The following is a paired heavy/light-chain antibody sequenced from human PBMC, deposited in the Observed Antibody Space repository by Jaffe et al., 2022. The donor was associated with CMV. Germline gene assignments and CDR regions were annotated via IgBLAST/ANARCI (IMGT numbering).Light chain of an antibody. CDR3: QNYGSPYT. V-gene: IGKV1-5*03. J-gene: IGKJ2*01. CDR1: QSIPWW. CDR2: QTS. Sequence: DIQMTQSPSTLSASVGDRVTITCRASQSIPWWLAWYQQKPGKAPKLLIYQTSTLENWVPSRFSGSGSGTEFTLTISSLQPDDFATYYCQNYGSPYTFGQGTKLEIK.
Heavy chain of an antibody. CDR2: IGRDGDT. D-gene: IGHD3-10*01. V-gene: IGHV3-13*01. Sequence: EVQLVESGGGLVQPGGSLRLSCTASGFTFSSYDMHWVRQATGKGLEWVSVIGRDGDTSYLGSVKGRFTISRENAKNSLYLQMNTLRAGDTAVYYCVRGGLLPDGFDVWGQGTMVTVSS. J-gene: IGHJ3*01. CDR3: VRGGLLPDGFDV. CDR1: GFTFSSYD.